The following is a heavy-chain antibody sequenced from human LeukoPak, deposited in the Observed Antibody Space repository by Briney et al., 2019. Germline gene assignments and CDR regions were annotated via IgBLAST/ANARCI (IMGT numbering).Heavy chain of an antibody. V-gene: IGHV3-21*01. J-gene: IGHJ3*02. D-gene: IGHD2/OR15-2a*01. Sequence: GGSLRLSCAASGFTFISYGMNWVRQAPGKGLEWVSSISSSSSYIYYADSVKGRFTISRDNAKNSLYLQMNSLRAEDTAVYYCASRLSTTDAFDIWGQGTMVTVSS. CDR2: ISSSSSYI. CDR1: GFTFISYG. CDR3: ASRLSTTDAFDI.